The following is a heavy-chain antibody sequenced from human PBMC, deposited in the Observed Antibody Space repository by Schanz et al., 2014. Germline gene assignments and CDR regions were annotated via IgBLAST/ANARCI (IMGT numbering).Heavy chain of an antibody. Sequence: QVQLQESGPGLVKPSQTLSLTCTVSGASISSGGYYWDWIRLLPGKGLEWIGYISYSGSTSFNPSLKSRLTMSVDPSKNQFSLRLSSVTAADTAVYYCARHGGRTYYPRDGGGQGTTXTVSS. CDR1: GASISSGGYY. J-gene: IGHJ6*02. CDR2: ISYSGST. CDR3: ARHGGRTYYPRDG. D-gene: IGHD3-16*01. V-gene: IGHV4-31*03.